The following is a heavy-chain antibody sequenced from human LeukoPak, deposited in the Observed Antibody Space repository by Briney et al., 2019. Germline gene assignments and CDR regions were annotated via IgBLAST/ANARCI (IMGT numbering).Heavy chain of an antibody. CDR1: GYTFTSYY. J-gene: IGHJ4*02. V-gene: IGHV1-46*01. CDR3: ARAASEIAAALIDY. CDR2: INPSGGST. D-gene: IGHD6-13*01. Sequence: ASVKVSCKASGYTFTSYYMHWVRHAPGQGLEWMVIINPSGGSTSYAQKFPGRVTMTRVTSTSTVYMELRSLRSEATAVYYGARAASEIAAALIDYWGQGTLVTVSS.